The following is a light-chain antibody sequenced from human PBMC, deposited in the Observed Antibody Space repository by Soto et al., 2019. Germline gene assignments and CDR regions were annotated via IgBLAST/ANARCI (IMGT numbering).Light chain of an antibody. V-gene: IGKV3-15*01. Sequence: EIILTQSPVTLSVSPGERATLSCRASQSVGSNLAWYQQKPGQAPRLLVYGASTRATGVPPRFSGSGSGTEFTLTISSLQSEDFAVYYCQKFNKWPWTFGQGTKVDIK. CDR1: QSVGSN. CDR3: QKFNKWPWT. J-gene: IGKJ1*01. CDR2: GAS.